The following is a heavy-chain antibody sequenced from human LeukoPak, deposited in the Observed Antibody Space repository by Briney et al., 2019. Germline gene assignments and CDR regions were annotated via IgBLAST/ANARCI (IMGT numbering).Heavy chain of an antibody. Sequence: QAGGSLRLSCAASGFTFSSSGMHWVRQAPGKGLEWVAFIRYDASNKYYADSVKGRFTISRDNSKNTLSLQMNSLRAEDTAVYYCAKSEGSSSWIYFGYWGQGTLVTVSS. CDR1: GFTFSSSG. CDR3: AKSEGSSSWIYFGY. CDR2: IRYDASNK. J-gene: IGHJ4*02. D-gene: IGHD6-13*01. V-gene: IGHV3-30*02.